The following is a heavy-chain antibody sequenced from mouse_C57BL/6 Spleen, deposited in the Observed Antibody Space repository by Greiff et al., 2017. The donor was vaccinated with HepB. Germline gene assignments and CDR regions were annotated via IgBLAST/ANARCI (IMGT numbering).Heavy chain of an antibody. CDR2: IYPGSGST. CDR1: GYTFTSYW. Sequence: VQLQQPGAELVKPGASVKMSCKASGYTFTSYWITWVKQRPGQGLEWIGDIYPGSGSTNYNEKFKSKATLTVDTSSSTAYMQLSSLTSEDAAVYYCARVGDYHYAMDYWGQGTSVTVSS. V-gene: IGHV1-55*01. CDR3: ARVGDYHYAMDY. J-gene: IGHJ4*01. D-gene: IGHD2-4*01.